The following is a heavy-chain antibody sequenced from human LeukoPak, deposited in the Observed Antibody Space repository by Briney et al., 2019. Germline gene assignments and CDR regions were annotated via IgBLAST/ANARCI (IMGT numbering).Heavy chain of an antibody. V-gene: IGHV3-23*01. CDR2: ISGSGGST. CDR3: AKVGSSGYYCDY. Sequence: GGSLRLSCAASGFTFSSYAMSWVCQAPGKGLEWVSAISGSGGSTYYADSVKGRFTISRDNSKNTLYLQMNSLRAEDTAVYYCAKVGSSGYYCDYWGQGTLVTVSS. J-gene: IGHJ4*02. D-gene: IGHD3-22*01. CDR1: GFTFSSYA.